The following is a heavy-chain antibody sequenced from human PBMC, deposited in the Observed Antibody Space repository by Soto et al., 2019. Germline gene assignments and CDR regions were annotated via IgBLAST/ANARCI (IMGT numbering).Heavy chain of an antibody. CDR2: IIPILGIA. V-gene: IGHV1-69*02. CDR1: GGTFSSYT. D-gene: IGHD4-17*01. Sequence: GASVKVSCKASGGTFSSYTMSWVRQAPGQGLEWMGRIIPILGIANYAQKFQGRVTITADKSTSTAYMELSSLRSEDTAVYYCAMGTIFYGDYGGDYYYYMDVWGKGTTVTVSS. CDR3: AMGTIFYGDYGGDYYYYMDV. J-gene: IGHJ6*03.